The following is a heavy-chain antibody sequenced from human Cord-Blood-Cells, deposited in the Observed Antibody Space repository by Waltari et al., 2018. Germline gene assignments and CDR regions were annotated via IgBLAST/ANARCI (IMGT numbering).Heavy chain of an antibody. V-gene: IGHV4-39*01. CDR3: ARRNPTKGGAFDI. D-gene: IGHD2-8*01. Sequence: QLQLQESGPGLVKPSETLSLTCTVSGGSISSSSYYWGWIRQPPGKGLEWIGSIYYSGNTYNNPALKSRVTISVDTSKNQFSLKLSSVTAADTAVYYCARRNPTKGGAFDIWGQGTMVTVSS. CDR1: GGSISSSSYY. CDR2: IYYSGNT. J-gene: IGHJ3*02.